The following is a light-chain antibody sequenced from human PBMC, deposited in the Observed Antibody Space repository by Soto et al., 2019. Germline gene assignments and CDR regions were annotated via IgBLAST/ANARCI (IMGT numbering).Light chain of an antibody. CDR1: QSVLDSSTNKDY. V-gene: IGKV4-1*01. CDR3: QQYYNAAYN. J-gene: IGKJ2*01. Sequence: VLTQSTDSLAVSLGERASIRCKSRQSVLDSSTNKDYIGWYQQKPGQPPPLVIYWASTRESGIPDRFSGSGSGTDFTRTSGSLQAEDVAVDYGQQYYNAAYNFGQGTELDI. CDR2: WAS.